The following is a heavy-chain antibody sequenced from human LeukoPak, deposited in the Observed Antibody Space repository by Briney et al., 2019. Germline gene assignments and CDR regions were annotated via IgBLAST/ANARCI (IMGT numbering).Heavy chain of an antibody. V-gene: IGHV3-7*05. J-gene: IGHJ4*02. CDR3: ARDRGYLSFDY. CDR1: GFTFSSYW. Sequence: GGSLRLSCAASGFTFSSYWMSWVRQAPGKGLEWVANIKEDGSHKYDVDSAKGRFTISRDNAKNSLYLQVNSLRAEDTAVYYCARDRGYLSFDYWGQGTLVTVSS. CDR2: IKEDGSHK. D-gene: IGHD3-10*01.